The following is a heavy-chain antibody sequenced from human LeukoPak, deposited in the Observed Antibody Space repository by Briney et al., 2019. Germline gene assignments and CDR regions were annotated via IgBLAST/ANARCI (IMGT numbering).Heavy chain of an antibody. D-gene: IGHD3-10*01. Sequence: SETLSLTCAVYGGSFSGYYWGWIRQPPGKGLEWIGEINHSGSTNYNPSLKSRVTISVDTSKNQFSLKLSSVTAADTAVYYRASRGRAGGLDYWGQGTLVTVSS. CDR3: ASRGRAGGLDY. V-gene: IGHV4-34*01. CDR1: GGSFSGYY. CDR2: INHSGST. J-gene: IGHJ4*02.